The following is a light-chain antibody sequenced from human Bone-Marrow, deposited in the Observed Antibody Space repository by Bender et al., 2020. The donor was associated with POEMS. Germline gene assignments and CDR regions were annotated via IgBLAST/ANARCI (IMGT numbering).Light chain of an antibody. V-gene: IGLV2-23*02. Sequence: QSALTQPASVSGSPGQSITISCTGNTNDVGRYSLVSWYQQHPGKAPKLMIYEVTKRPSGVPDRFSGSKSGDTASLTISGLQAEDEADYYCCSVVGSYTLIFGGGTKLTVL. CDR1: TNDVGRYSL. CDR3: CSVVGSYTLI. J-gene: IGLJ2*01. CDR2: EVT.